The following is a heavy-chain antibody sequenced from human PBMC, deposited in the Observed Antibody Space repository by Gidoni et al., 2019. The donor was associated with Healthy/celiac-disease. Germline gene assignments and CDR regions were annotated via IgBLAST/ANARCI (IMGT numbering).Heavy chain of an antibody. CDR1: GGSISSYY. Sequence: QVQLQESGPGLVKPSETLSLTCTVSGGSISSYYWSWIRQPPGKGLEWIGYIYYSGSTNYNPSLKSRVTISVDTSKNQFSLKLSSVTAADTAVYYCAMTTLGAFDIWGQGTMVTVSS. V-gene: IGHV4-59*01. D-gene: IGHD4-17*01. J-gene: IGHJ3*02. CDR2: IYYSGST. CDR3: AMTTLGAFDI.